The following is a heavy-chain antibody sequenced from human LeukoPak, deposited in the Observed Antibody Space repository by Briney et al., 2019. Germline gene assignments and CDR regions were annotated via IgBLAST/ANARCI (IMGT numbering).Heavy chain of an antibody. CDR3: ARDTRMYYYDSSGYYYDY. V-gene: IGHV3-21*01. J-gene: IGHJ4*02. CDR1: GFTFSSYS. Sequence: GGSLRLSCAASGFTFSSYSMNWVRQAPGKGPEWVSSISSSSSYIYYADSVKGRFTISRDNAKNSLYLQMNSLRAEDTAVYYCARDTRMYYYDSSGYYYDYWGQGTLVTVSS. CDR2: ISSSSSYI. D-gene: IGHD3-22*01.